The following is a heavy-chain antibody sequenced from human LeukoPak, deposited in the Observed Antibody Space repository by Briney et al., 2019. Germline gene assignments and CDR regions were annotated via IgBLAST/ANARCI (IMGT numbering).Heavy chain of an antibody. Sequence: SETLSLTCTVSDYSIISSYYWGWIRQPPGKRLEWFGIIYHSGSTYYNPSLKSRVTISVDTSKNQFSLKLSSVTAADTAVYYCARRRTAMVTIVWFDPWGQGTLVTVSS. V-gene: IGHV4-38-2*02. D-gene: IGHD5-18*01. CDR3: ARRRTAMVTIVWFDP. CDR1: DYSIISSYY. J-gene: IGHJ5*02. CDR2: IYHSGST.